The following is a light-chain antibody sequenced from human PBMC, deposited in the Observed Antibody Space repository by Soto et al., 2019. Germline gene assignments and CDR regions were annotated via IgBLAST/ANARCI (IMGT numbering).Light chain of an antibody. CDR1: QSVSNS. CDR2: ATS. V-gene: IGKV3-15*01. J-gene: IGKJ1*01. Sequence: ETLLTQSPATLSVSPGETATLSCRASQSVSNSLAWYRQRPGQPPSLLIYATSTRATGVPARLTGSGSGTEFTLTISSLQSEDFAVYYCHQYYDWPPWTFGQGTKVDI. CDR3: HQYYDWPPWT.